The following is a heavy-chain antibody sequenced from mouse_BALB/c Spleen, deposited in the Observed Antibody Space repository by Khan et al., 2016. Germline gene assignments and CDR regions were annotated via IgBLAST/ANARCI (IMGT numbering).Heavy chain of an antibody. J-gene: IGHJ4*01. CDR2: IVPFNGGT. CDR1: GYSFTSYY. Sequence: VQLQQSGPELMKPGASVKISCKASGYSFTSYYMHWVKQSHGKSLEWIGYIVPFNGGTSYNQKFKGKATLTVDKSSSTAYMHLSSLTSEDSAVYYCASSTPSFYAMDYWGQGTSVTVSS. V-gene: IGHV1S135*01. CDR3: ASSTPSFYAMDY. D-gene: IGHD1-1*01.